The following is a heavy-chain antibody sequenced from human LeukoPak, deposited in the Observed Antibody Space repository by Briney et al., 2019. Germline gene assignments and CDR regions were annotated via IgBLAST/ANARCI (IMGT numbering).Heavy chain of an antibody. Sequence: QPGGSLRLSCAASGFTFSSYSMNWVRQAPGKGLEWVSYISSSSSTIYYADSVKGRFTISRDNAKNSLYLQMNSLRAEDTAVYYCNSGSYYAAFDYWGQGTLVTVSS. CDR3: NSGSYYAAFDY. J-gene: IGHJ4*02. CDR1: GFTFSSYS. D-gene: IGHD1-26*01. V-gene: IGHV3-48*04. CDR2: ISSSSSTI.